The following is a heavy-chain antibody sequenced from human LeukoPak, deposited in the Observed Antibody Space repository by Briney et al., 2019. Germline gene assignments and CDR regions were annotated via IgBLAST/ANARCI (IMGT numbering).Heavy chain of an antibody. CDR1: GFTFSSHA. Sequence: GGSLRLSCAASGFTFSSHAISSVRQAPGKWLELVSSISGSGGITNYADPVKGRFSISRDNPKNTLFLQMNSLRAEDTAVYFCAKRGVVIRVILVGFHKEAYYFDSWGQGALVNVSS. J-gene: IGHJ4*02. V-gene: IGHV3-23*01. CDR2: ISGSGGIT. D-gene: IGHD3-22*01. CDR3: AKRGVVIRVILVGFHKEAYYFDS.